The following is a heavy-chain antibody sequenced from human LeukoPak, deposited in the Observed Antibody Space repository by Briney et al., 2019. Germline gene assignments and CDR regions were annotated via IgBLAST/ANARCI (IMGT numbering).Heavy chain of an antibody. CDR3: ARVVPINDAFDI. CDR1: GYTFTGYY. D-gene: IGHD2-8*01. V-gene: IGHV1-46*01. Sequence: ASVKVSCKASGYTFTGYYMHWVRQAPGQGLEWMGIINPSGGSTSYAQKFQGRVTMTRDTSTSTVYMELSSLRSEDTAVYYCARVVPINDAFDIWGQGTMVTVSS. J-gene: IGHJ3*02. CDR2: INPSGGST.